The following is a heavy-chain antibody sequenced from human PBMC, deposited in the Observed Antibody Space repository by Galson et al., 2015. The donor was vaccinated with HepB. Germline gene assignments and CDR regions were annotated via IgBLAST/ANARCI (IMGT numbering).Heavy chain of an antibody. D-gene: IGHD1-26*01. J-gene: IGHJ4*02. CDR3: ARGAGPTGDY. Sequence: SVKVSCKASGYTFAGYYIHWVRQAPGQRPEYMGRINPNTGGTSYVQKFQGRVTMTRDTSISTAYLEVNSLTSVDTAVYYCARGAGPTGDYWGQGTLVTVSS. V-gene: IGHV1-2*06. CDR2: INPNTGGT. CDR1: GYTFAGYY.